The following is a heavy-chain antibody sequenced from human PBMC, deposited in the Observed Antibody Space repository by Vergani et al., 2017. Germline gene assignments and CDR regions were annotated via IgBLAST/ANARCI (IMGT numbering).Heavy chain of an antibody. J-gene: IGHJ4*02. CDR1: GGTFSSYA. D-gene: IGHD4-23*01. CDR3: DRTTVVIDWGGY. CDR2: IIPIFGTA. Sequence: QVQLVQSGAEVMKPGSSVKVSCKASGGTFSSYAISWVRQAPGQGLEWMGGIIPIFGTANYAQKFQGRVTITADESTSTAYMELSSLRAEDTAVYYRDRTTVVIDWGGYWGQGTLVTVSS. V-gene: IGHV1-69*12.